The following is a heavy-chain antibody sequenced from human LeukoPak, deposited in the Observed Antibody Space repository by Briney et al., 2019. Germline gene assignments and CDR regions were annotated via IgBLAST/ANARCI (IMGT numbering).Heavy chain of an antibody. CDR2: IDHSGST. CDR1: GYSISSGYY. Sequence: SETLSLTCTVSGYSISSGYYWGWIRQPPGKGLEWTGSIDHSGSTYYNPSLKSRVTISVDTSKNQFSLKLSSVTAADTAVYYCARERNDGDAFDIWGQGTMVTVSS. J-gene: IGHJ3*02. CDR3: ARERNDGDAFDI. D-gene: IGHD1-1*01. V-gene: IGHV4-38-2*02.